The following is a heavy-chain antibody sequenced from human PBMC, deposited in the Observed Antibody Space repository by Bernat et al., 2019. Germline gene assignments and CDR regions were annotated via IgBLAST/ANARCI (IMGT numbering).Heavy chain of an antibody. D-gene: IGHD3-9*01. CDR2: ISYDGSNK. CDR3: ASGYDILTGYSTYDAFDI. Sequence: QVQLVESGGGVVQPGRSLRLSCAASGFTFSSYAMHWVRQAPGKGLEWVAVISYDGSNKYYADSVKGRFTISRDNSKNTLYLQMNSLRAEDTAVYYCASGYDILTGYSTYDAFDIWGQGTMVTVSS. J-gene: IGHJ3*02. CDR1: GFTFSSYA. V-gene: IGHV3-30-3*01.